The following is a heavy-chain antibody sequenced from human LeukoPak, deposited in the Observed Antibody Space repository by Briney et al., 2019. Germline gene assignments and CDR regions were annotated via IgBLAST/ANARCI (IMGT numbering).Heavy chain of an antibody. D-gene: IGHD1-7*01. V-gene: IGHV4-34*01. CDR3: ARVVGTTWEDYFYYMDV. J-gene: IGHJ6*03. Sequence: SETLSLTCAVYGGSFSGYYWSWIRQPPGKGLEWIGEINHSGSTNYNPSLKSRVTISVDTSKNQFSLKLSSVTAADTAVYYCARVVGTTWEDYFYYMDVWGKGTTVIVSS. CDR2: INHSGST. CDR1: GGSFSGYY.